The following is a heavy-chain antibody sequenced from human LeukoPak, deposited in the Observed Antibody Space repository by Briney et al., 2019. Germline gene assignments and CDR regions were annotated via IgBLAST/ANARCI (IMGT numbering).Heavy chain of an antibody. Sequence: GGSLRLSCAASGFTFSSYAMSWVRQAPGKGLEWVSAISGSGGSTYYADSVKGRFTIFRDNSKNTLYLQMNSLRAEDTAVYYCAKVAPSRTGQLPLYYYYGMDVWGQGTTVTVSS. J-gene: IGHJ6*02. V-gene: IGHV3-23*01. D-gene: IGHD2-2*01. CDR1: GFTFSSYA. CDR3: AKVAPSRTGQLPLYYYYGMDV. CDR2: ISGSGGST.